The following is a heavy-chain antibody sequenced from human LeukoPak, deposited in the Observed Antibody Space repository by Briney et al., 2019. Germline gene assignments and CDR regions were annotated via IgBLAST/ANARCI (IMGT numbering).Heavy chain of an antibody. CDR1: GFTFSTYW. D-gene: IGHD3-16*02. J-gene: IGHJ2*01. CDR2: INHSGTS. CDR3: ARALQENYVRGSFRPLRRYFDR. Sequence: GSLRLSCSASGFTFSTYWMSWIRQPPGKGLEWIGEINHSGTSNSNPSLRTRATISVDTSKNQFSLKLRSVTAADTAVYYCARALQENYVRGSFRPLRRYFDRWGRGTLVAVSS. V-gene: IGHV4-34*01.